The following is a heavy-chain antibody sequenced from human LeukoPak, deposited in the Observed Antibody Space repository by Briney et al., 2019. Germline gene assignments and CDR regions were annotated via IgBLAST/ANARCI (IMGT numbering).Heavy chain of an antibody. CDR3: SNSPPTYGDLDY. J-gene: IGHJ4*02. Sequence: GESLRLSCEASGFPFDTYAMSWVRQAPGRGLEWVSAISESGEKTYYADSVEGRFTISRDNSKNTLSLQMTSLRVEDTAVYYCSNSPPTYGDLDYWGQGTLVTVSS. CDR1: GFPFDTYA. V-gene: IGHV3-23*01. CDR2: ISESGEKT. D-gene: IGHD2/OR15-2a*01.